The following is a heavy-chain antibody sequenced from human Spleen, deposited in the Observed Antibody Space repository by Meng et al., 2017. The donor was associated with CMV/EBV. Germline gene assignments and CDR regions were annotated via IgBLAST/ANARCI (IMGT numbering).Heavy chain of an antibody. J-gene: IGHJ5*02. Sequence: ASVKVSCKASGYTFTNYYMHWVRQAPGQGLEWMGWISPDSGGTNYAQKFQGRVTITADKSTSTAYMELSSLRSEDTAMYYCARGTLGYCGGDCYSAWGQGTLVTVSS. V-gene: IGHV1-2*02. CDR2: ISPDSGGT. D-gene: IGHD2-21*01. CDR1: GYTFTNYY. CDR3: ARGTLGYCGGDCYSA.